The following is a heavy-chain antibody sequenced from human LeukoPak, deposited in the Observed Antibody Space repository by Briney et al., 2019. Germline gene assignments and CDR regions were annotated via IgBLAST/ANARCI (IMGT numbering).Heavy chain of an antibody. CDR1: GFIFSSYA. V-gene: IGHV3-64D*06. Sequence: GGSLRLSCSASGFIFSSYAMHWVRQAAGEGLEYVSAINRDGDSTYYADSVKGRFTISRDNSKNTLYLQMSSLRPEDSAVYYCVKTPYSSTWYVGDSWGQGTLVTVSS. J-gene: IGHJ4*02. CDR2: INRDGDST. CDR3: VKTPYSSTWYVGDS. D-gene: IGHD2/OR15-2a*01.